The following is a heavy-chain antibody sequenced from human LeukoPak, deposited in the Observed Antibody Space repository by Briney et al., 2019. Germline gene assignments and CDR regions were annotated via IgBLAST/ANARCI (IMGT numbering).Heavy chain of an antibody. J-gene: IGHJ4*02. V-gene: IGHV4-61*02. D-gene: IGHD4-17*01. Sequence: SQTLSLTCTVSGGSISSGSYYWSWIRQPAGKGLEWIGRIYTSGSTNYNPSLKSRVTISVDTSKNQFSLKLSSVTAADTAVHYCARVTYGDNFDYWGQGTLVTVSS. CDR3: ARVTYGDNFDY. CDR2: IYTSGST. CDR1: GGSISSGSYY.